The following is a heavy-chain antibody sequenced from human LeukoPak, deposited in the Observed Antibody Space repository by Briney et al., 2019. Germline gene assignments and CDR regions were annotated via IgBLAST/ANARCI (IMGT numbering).Heavy chain of an antibody. J-gene: IGHJ4*02. Sequence: SETLSLTCTVSVGSMSISNYYCGWIRKPPGRGLELHESIYYSGRICYNRSLKSRVTISVGTSKNQFSQKLSAVTAEDTAVYYCARDLRRIQLWLMGDYFFDYWGQGTLVTVSS. CDR3: ARDLRRIQLWLMGDYFFDY. CDR1: VGSMSISNYY. D-gene: IGHD5-18*01. CDR2: IYYSGRI. V-gene: IGHV4-39*02.